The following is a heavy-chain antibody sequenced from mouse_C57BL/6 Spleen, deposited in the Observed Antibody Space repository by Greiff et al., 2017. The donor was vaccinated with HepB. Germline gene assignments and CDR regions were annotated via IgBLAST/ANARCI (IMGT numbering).Heavy chain of an antibody. CDR3: AREGITTVVDQAWFAY. CDR2: INPSSGYT. D-gene: IGHD1-1*01. CDR1: GYTFTSYT. J-gene: IGHJ3*01. Sequence: QVQLQQSGAELARPGASVKMSCKASGYTFTSYTMHWVKQRPGQGLEWIGYINPSSGYTKYNQKFKDKATLTADKSSSTAYMQLSSLTSEDSAVYYCAREGITTVVDQAWFAYWGQGTLVTVSA. V-gene: IGHV1-4*01.